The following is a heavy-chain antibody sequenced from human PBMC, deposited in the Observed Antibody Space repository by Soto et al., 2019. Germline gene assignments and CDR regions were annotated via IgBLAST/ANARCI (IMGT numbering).Heavy chain of an antibody. CDR3: TTGMLGYCSRTSCYRARASVDY. V-gene: IGHV3-15*01. CDR1: VFSFSNAW. J-gene: IGHJ4*02. Sequence: EVQLVESGGSLVKPGGSLRLSCAASVFSFSNAWMSWVRQAPGNGLEWVGRIKSKTDGGTTDYAAPVKGRFTISRDDSKNTLYLQMNSLKTEDSAVYYRTTGMLGYCSRTSCYRARASVDYWGQGTLVTVSS. CDR2: IKSKTDGGTT. D-gene: IGHD2-2*01.